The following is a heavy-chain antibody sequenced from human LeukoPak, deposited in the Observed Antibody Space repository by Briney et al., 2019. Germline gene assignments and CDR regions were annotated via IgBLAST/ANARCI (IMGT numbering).Heavy chain of an antibody. Sequence: SETLSLTCTVSGGSISSSSYYWGWIRQPPGKGLEWIGSIYYSGSTYYNPSLKSRVTISVDTSKNQFSLKLSSVTAADTAVYYCARMTTVTFSYWGQGTLVTVSS. CDR2: IYYSGST. V-gene: IGHV4-39*07. J-gene: IGHJ4*02. CDR1: GGSISSSSYY. D-gene: IGHD4-17*01. CDR3: ARMTTVTFSY.